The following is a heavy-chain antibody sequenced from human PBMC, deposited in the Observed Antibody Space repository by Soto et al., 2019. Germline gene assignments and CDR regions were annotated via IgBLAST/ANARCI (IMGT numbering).Heavy chain of an antibody. Sequence: QVQLVESGGGVVQPGRSLRLSCAAAGFTFSDYAMHWVRQAPGKGLQWVAVISYDGTNQYDADSVKGRFTISRDNSKNPLFLHMNSLGVEHTAVYYCARPVVLSGSYAEYFNHWGQGALVTVSS. D-gene: IGHD1-26*01. CDR1: GFTFSDYA. CDR2: ISYDGTNQ. CDR3: ARPVVLSGSYAEYFNH. J-gene: IGHJ1*01. V-gene: IGHV3-30-3*01.